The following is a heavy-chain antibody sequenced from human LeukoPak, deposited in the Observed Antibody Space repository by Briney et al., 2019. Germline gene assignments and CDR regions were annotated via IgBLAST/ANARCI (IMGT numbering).Heavy chain of an antibody. CDR1: GFTFSSYE. Sequence: PGGSLRLSCAASGFTFSSYEMNWVRQAPGKGLEWVSYISSSGSTIYYADSVKGRFTISRDNAKNSLYLQMNSLRAEDTAVYYCARPYSSSQEFDYWGQETLVTVSS. J-gene: IGHJ4*02. CDR3: ARPYSSSQEFDY. CDR2: ISSSGSTI. D-gene: IGHD6-13*01. V-gene: IGHV3-48*03.